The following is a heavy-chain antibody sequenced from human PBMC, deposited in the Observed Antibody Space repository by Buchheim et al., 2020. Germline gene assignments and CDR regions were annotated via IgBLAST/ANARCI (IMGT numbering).Heavy chain of an antibody. J-gene: IGHJ4*02. CDR2: IYYSGST. Sequence: QVQLQESGPGLVKSSQTLSLTCTVSGGSISSGGYYWSWIRQHPGKGLEWIGYIYYSGSTYYNPSLQSRVTISVDTSKNQFSLKLSSVTAADTAVYYCARTIGYCSGGSCYGFDYWGQGTL. D-gene: IGHD2-15*01. CDR1: GGSISSGGYY. CDR3: ARTIGYCSGGSCYGFDY. V-gene: IGHV4-31*03.